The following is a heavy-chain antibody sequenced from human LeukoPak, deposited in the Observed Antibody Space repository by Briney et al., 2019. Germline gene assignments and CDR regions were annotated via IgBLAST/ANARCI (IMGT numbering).Heavy chain of an antibody. D-gene: IGHD1-26*01. V-gene: IGHV3-30-3*01. CDR3: ARDASSGTYWGYYFDY. CDR2: ISYDGTSK. CDR1: GFSFSSYA. Sequence: PGGSLRLSCAASGFSFSSYAMHWVRQAPGKGLEWMAVISYDGTSKYYADSVKGRFTISRDNSKNSLYLQVNSLRAEDTAVYYCARDASSGTYWGYYFDYWGQGTLVTVSS. J-gene: IGHJ4*02.